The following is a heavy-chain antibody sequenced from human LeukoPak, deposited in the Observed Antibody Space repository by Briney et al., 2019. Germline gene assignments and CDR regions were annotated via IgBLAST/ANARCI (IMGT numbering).Heavy chain of an antibody. D-gene: IGHD7-27*01. J-gene: IGHJ3*01. CDR3: AKLIGAGAFDF. Sequence: QTGRSLRLSCAASGFRFSTYGMHWVRQAPGKGLEWVAVIWYDGSNKNYADSVKGRFTISRDNSKNTVYLQMSSLRVEDTAVYYCAKLIGAGAFDFRGQGTIVTVSS. CDR2: IWYDGSNK. CDR1: GFRFSTYG. V-gene: IGHV3-33*06.